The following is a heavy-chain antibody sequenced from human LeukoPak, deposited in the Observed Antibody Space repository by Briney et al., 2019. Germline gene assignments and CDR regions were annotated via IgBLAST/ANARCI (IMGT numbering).Heavy chain of an antibody. CDR1: GYTFTTYG. Sequence: ASVTVSFTASGYTFTTYGISWVRQAPGQGLEWMGWISAYNGNTNYAQNLQGRVTMTTDTSTSTAYMELRSLRSDDTAVYHCARDPSYDSSGYPNWFDPWGQGTLVTVSS. CDR2: ISAYNGNT. CDR3: ARDPSYDSSGYPNWFDP. J-gene: IGHJ5*02. D-gene: IGHD3-22*01. V-gene: IGHV1-18*01.